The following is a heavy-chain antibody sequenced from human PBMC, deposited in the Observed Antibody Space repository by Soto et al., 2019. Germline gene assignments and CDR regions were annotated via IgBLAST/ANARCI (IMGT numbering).Heavy chain of an antibody. J-gene: IGHJ4*02. CDR1: GFTFSSYA. Sequence: GGSLRLSCAASGFTFSSYAMSWVRQAPGKGLEWVSAISGSGGSTYYADSVKGRFTISRDNSKNTLYLQMNSLRAEDTAVYYCAKRLGYCSSTSCLGFDYWGQGTLVTVS. CDR2: ISGSGGST. CDR3: AKRLGYCSSTSCLGFDY. V-gene: IGHV3-23*01. D-gene: IGHD2-2*01.